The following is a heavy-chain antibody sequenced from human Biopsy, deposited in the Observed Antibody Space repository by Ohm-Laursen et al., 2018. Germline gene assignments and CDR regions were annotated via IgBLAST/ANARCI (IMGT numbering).Heavy chain of an antibody. CDR1: GFSLSTTEVG. CDR3: AHERRWRNFDY. D-gene: IGHD4-23*01. Sequence: TQTLTLTCTFSGFSLSTTEVGVGWIRQPPGKALEWLALIYWSGDKRYSPSLKSRLTITKDTSKSQAVLTMTNMDPVDTATYYCAHERRWRNFDYWGQGTLVTVSS. J-gene: IGHJ4*02. CDR2: IYWSGDK. V-gene: IGHV2-5*01.